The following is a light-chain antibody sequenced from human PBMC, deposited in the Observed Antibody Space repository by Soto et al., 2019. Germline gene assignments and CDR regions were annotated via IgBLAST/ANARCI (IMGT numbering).Light chain of an antibody. Sequence: QSVLTQPPSVSGAPGQRVTISCTGSNSNIGAGHDVHWYQHVPGKAPQLLIFGHVNRPSGVPDRFSGSNSGNTATLTISRVEAGDEADYYCQVWDSSSDHVVFGGGTKLTVL. CDR3: QVWDSSSDHVV. CDR1: NSNIGAGHD. V-gene: IGLV1-40*01. J-gene: IGLJ2*01. CDR2: GHV.